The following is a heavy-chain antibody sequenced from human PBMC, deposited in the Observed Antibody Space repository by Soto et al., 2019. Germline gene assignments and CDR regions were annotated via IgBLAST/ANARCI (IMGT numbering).Heavy chain of an antibody. V-gene: IGHV4-39*01. CDR3: ARRDLGYYDRGWFDP. D-gene: IGHD3-22*01. CDR1: GGSISSSSYY. Sequence: SETLSLTCTVSGGSISSSSYYWGWIRQPPGKGLEWIGSIYYSGSTYYNPSLKSRVTISVDTSKNQFSLKLSSVTAADTAVYYCARRDLGYYDRGWFDPWGQGTLVTVSS. J-gene: IGHJ5*02. CDR2: IYYSGST.